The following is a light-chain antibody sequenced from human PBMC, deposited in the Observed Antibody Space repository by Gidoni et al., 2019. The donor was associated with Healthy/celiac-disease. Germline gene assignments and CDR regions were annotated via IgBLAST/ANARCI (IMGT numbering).Light chain of an antibody. V-gene: IGKV3-11*01. J-gene: IGKJ5*01. CDR3: QQRSNWPPSIT. CDR2: DAS. Sequence: DIVLTQSPATLSFSPGERATLSCSASQSVSSYLAWYQQKPGQAPRLLIYDASNRATGIPARFSGSGSGTDFTLTISSLEPEDFAVYYCQQRSNWPPSITFGQGTRLEIK. CDR1: QSVSSY.